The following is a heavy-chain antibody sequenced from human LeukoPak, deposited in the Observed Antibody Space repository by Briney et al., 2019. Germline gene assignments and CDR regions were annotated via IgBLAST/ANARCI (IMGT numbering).Heavy chain of an antibody. CDR1: GFTFSDAA. J-gene: IGHJ4*02. V-gene: IGHV3-73*01. Sequence: PGGSLKLSCAASGFTFSDAALHWVRQASEKGLEWVGRIRPKTANYATAYAESVKGRFTISRDDSKNTAYLQMDSLKTEDTAVYYCTRHTIDYWGQGTLVTVSS. CDR3: TRHTIDY. CDR2: IRPKTANYAT. D-gene: IGHD2-2*01.